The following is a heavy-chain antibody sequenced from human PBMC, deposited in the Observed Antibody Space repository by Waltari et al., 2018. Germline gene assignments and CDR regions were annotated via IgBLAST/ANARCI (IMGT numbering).Heavy chain of an antibody. J-gene: IGHJ4*02. V-gene: IGHV4-39*01. Sequence: QLQLQESGPGLVKPSETLSLTCTVSGGSISSSSYYWGWIRQPPGKGLEWIGSIYYSGSTYYNPSLKSRVTISVDTSKNQFSLKLSSVTAADTAVYYCARLRRYYYGSGRNYFDYWGQGTLVTVSS. CDR3: ARLRRYYYGSGRNYFDY. D-gene: IGHD3-10*01. CDR1: GGSISSSSYY. CDR2: IYYSGST.